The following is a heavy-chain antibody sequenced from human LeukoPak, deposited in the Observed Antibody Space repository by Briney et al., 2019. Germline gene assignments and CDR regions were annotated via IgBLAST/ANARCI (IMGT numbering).Heavy chain of an antibody. J-gene: IGHJ4*02. V-gene: IGHV3-7*01. D-gene: IGHD1-14*01. CDR3: TRDRSRAEDD. CDR2: INQGGSDK. CDR1: GFTFSGNW. Sequence: TGGSLTLSCEASGFTFSGNWMSWVRQAPGKGLEWVANINQGGSDKYYVDSVKGRFTISRDNANNLLYLQMNSLRGEDTAVYYCTRDRSRAEDDWGQGTLVTVSS.